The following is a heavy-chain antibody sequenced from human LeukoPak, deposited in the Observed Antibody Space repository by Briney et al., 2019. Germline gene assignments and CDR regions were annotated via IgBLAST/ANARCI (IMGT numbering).Heavy chain of an antibody. CDR2: IRSDGSNE. V-gene: IGHV3-30*02. CDR1: GFTFSNYA. J-gene: IGHJ4*02. Sequence: GGSLRLSCAASGFTFSNYAMHWVRQAPGKGLEWVALIRSDGSNEYYEDSVKGRITISRDNSRHTLYLQINGLRAEDTAVYYCARESGALRGYSYGHWGQGTLVTVSS. CDR3: ARESGALRGYSYGH. D-gene: IGHD5-18*01.